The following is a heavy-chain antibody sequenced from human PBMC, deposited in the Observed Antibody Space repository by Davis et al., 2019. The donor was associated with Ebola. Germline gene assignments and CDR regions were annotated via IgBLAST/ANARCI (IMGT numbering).Heavy chain of an antibody. V-gene: IGHV3-33*01. CDR3: VRLAASEGSPDV. CDR1: GFTFSSYG. J-gene: IGHJ6*02. D-gene: IGHD6-13*01. Sequence: GESLKISCAASGFTFSSYGMHWVRQAPGKGLEWVAVIRYDGSNKYYADSVKGRFTISRDNFKNTLYLQMNSLRAEDTAVYYCVRLAASEGSPDVWGQGTTVTVSS. CDR2: IRYDGSNK.